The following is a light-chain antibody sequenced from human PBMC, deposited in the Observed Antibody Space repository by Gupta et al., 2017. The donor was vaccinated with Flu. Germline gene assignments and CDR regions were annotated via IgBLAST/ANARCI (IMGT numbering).Light chain of an antibody. CDR3: QRSYSTPIT. Sequence: PSSLSASVGDRVTITCRASQSISSYLHWYQQKPGKAPKLLIYAASSLQSGVPSRFSGSGSGTDFTLTISRLQPEDFATYYCQRSYSTPITFGGGTKVEIK. CDR2: AAS. CDR1: QSISSY. J-gene: IGKJ4*01. V-gene: IGKV1-39*01.